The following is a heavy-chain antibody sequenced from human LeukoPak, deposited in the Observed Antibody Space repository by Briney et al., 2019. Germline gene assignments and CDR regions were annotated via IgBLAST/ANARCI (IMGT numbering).Heavy chain of an antibody. CDR2: VSLGGST. J-gene: IGHJ4*02. CDR1: GDSISSSHW. Sequence: SGTLSLTCAVSGDSISSSHWWSWVRQPPGKGLEWIGGVSLGGSTNYNPSLESRVTISLDKSTNQFSLRLSSVTAADTAVYFCARNGAYNLDHWGQGTLVTVSS. CDR3: ARNGAYNLDH. D-gene: IGHD5-24*01. V-gene: IGHV4-4*02.